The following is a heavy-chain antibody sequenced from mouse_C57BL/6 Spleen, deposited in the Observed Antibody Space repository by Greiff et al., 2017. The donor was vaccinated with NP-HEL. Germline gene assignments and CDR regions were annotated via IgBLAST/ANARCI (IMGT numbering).Heavy chain of an antibody. J-gene: IGHJ4*01. CDR1: GFTFSSYG. CDR2: ISSGGSYT. Sequence: EVQVVESGGDLVKPGGSLKLSCAASGFTFSSYGMSWVRQTPDKRLEWIATISSGGSYTYYTDSVKGRFTISRDNAKNTLYLQMNSLKSEDTAIYYCARLLSTTPGSWSMDYWGQGTSVTVSS. CDR3: ARLLSTTPGSWSMDY. D-gene: IGHD1-1*01. V-gene: IGHV5-6*01.